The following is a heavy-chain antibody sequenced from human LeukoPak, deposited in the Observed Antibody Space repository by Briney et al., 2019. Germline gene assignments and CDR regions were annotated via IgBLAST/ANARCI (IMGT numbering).Heavy chain of an antibody. CDR3: ARSLGGAYDY. CDR2: INIDGSNT. CDR1: GFPFSSYW. J-gene: IGHJ4*02. D-gene: IGHD1-26*01. Sequence: RGSLRLSCAASGFPFSSYWMHWVRQAPGKGLVWVSRINIDGSNTNYADSVKGRFTISRDNAKNTLYLQMDSLRAEDTAVYYCARSLGGAYDYWGQGTLVTVSS. V-gene: IGHV3-74*01.